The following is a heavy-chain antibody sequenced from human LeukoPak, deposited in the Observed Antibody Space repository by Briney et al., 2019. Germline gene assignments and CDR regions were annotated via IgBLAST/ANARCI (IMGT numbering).Heavy chain of an antibody. Sequence: GGSLRLSCAASGFTVSSNYMSWVRQAPGKGLEWVSVIYSGGSTYYADSVKGRFTISRDNSKNTLYLQMNSLRAEDTAVYYCARSSPGIAVAGTDYYYGMDVWGQGTTVTVSS. CDR3: ARSSPGIAVAGTDYYYGMDV. CDR2: IYSGGST. J-gene: IGHJ6*02. V-gene: IGHV3-66*01. D-gene: IGHD6-19*01. CDR1: GFTVSSNY.